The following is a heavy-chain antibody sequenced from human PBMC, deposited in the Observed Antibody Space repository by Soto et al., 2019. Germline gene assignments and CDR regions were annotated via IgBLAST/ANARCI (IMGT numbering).Heavy chain of an antibody. CDR1: GFTFSSYA. CDR3: AREDRSISPTALSYYFDY. D-gene: IGHD5-18*01. Sequence: QPGGSLRLSCAASGFTFSSYAMHWVRQAPGKGLEWVAVISYDGSNKYYADSVKGRFTISRDNSKNTLYLQMNSLRAEDTAVYYCAREDRSISPTALSYYFDYWGQGT. V-gene: IGHV3-30-3*01. J-gene: IGHJ4*02. CDR2: ISYDGSNK.